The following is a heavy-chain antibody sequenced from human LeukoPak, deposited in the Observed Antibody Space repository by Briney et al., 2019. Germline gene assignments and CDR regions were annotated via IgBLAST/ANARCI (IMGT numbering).Heavy chain of an antibody. CDR3: ARGPRAGVLYHLKYYFDY. Sequence: SETLSLTCTVSGGSISSSSYYWGWIRQPPGKGLEWIGSIYYSGSTYYNPSLKSRVTISVDTSKNQFSLKLSSVTAADTAVYYCARGPRAGVLYHLKYYFDYWGQGTLVTVSS. D-gene: IGHD3-16*02. J-gene: IGHJ4*02. CDR2: IYYSGST. CDR1: GGSISSSSYY. V-gene: IGHV4-39*07.